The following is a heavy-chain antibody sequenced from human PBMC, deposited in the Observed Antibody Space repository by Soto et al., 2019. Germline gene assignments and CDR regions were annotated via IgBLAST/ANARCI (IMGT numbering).Heavy chain of an antibody. D-gene: IGHD6-25*01. Sequence: GGSLRLSCAASGFPISNYGMQWVRQAPGKGLEWVAVVSYDGNVKFYADSVKGRFTISRDNSKNTLYLQMNSLRTEDTAIYYCAKERTAKAAAEFDYWGQGTLVTVSS. V-gene: IGHV3-30*18. CDR1: GFPISNYG. J-gene: IGHJ4*02. CDR3: AKERTAKAAAEFDY. CDR2: VSYDGNVK.